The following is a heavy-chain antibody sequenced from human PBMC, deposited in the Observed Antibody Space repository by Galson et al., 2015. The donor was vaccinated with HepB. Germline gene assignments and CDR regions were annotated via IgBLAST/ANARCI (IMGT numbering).Heavy chain of an antibody. V-gene: IGHV3-23*01. CDR1: GFTFSSYV. Sequence: SLRLSCAASGFTFSSYVMGWVRLAPGKGLEWVSAIRSSGDTTHYADSVKGRFTISRDNSRSTLFLQMNSLGVEDTAVYYCARDLESDADWNFDLWGRGTLVTVSS. CDR2: IRSSGDTT. D-gene: IGHD3-3*01. CDR3: ARDLESDADWNFDL. J-gene: IGHJ2*01.